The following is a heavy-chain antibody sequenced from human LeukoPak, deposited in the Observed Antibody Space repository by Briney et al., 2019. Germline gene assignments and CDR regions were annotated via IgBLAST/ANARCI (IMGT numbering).Heavy chain of an antibody. CDR3: ARGGEQSWLAPFFFDY. Sequence: ASVKVSCKASGYTFTSYYMHWVRQAPGQGLEWMGLINPSGGSTSYEQKFQARVTMTRDTSTSTVYMELSSLRSEDTAVYYCARGGEQSWLAPFFFDYWGQGTLVTVSS. CDR2: INPSGGST. D-gene: IGHD6-19*01. V-gene: IGHV1-46*01. CDR1: GYTFTSYY. J-gene: IGHJ4*02.